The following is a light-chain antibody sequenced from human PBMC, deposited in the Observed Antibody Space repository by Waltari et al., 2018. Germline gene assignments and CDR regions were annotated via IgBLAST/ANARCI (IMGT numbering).Light chain of an antibody. CDR3: SSYVDGDTFL. Sequence: QAALTQPRSVSGSPGQSVTISCTGTSSDIGGYNYFSWYQQHPGTAPKFMIYDVSKRPSGVSGRLAGSKSGNTAYRTISGLQTEDEADYGCSSYVDGDTFLFGSGTRLTVL. J-gene: IGLJ2*01. CDR2: DVS. V-gene: IGLV2-11*01. CDR1: SSDIGGYNY.